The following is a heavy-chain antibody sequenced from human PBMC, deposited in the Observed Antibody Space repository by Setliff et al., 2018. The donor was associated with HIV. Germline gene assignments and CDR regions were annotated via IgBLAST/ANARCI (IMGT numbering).Heavy chain of an antibody. CDR3: ARHQVAMSMLVVQDPGPFDS. J-gene: IGHJ3*02. V-gene: IGHV5-51*01. CDR2: IYTGDSGT. D-gene: IGHD3-10*02. Sequence: PGESLKISCRAFGNSFDNHWIAWVRQMPGKGPEWMGLIYTGDSGTKYSPAFQGRVTISADKSIKTTYVQWTSLQSSDTAMYYCARHQVAMSMLVVQDPGPFDSWGQGTRVTVSS. CDR1: GNSFDNHW.